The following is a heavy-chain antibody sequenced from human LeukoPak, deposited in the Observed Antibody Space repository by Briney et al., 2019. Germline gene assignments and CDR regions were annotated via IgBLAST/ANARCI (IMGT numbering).Heavy chain of an antibody. CDR2: ISGSGGST. V-gene: IGHV3-23*01. Sequence: PGGSLRLSCAASGFTFSSYAMSWVRQAPGKGLEWVSAISGSGGSTYYADSVKGRFTISRDNSKNTLYLQMNSLRAEDTAVYYCARDPLLADDSSGYLVLRAGYWGQGTLVTVSS. J-gene: IGHJ4*02. D-gene: IGHD3-22*01. CDR1: GFTFSSYA. CDR3: ARDPLLADDSSGYLVLRAGY.